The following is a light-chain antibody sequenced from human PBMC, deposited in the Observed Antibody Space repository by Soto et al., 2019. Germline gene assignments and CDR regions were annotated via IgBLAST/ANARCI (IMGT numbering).Light chain of an antibody. CDR3: QQYDGALWT. Sequence: EIALTQSPGTLSLSPGERATLSCRASQSVSSSYLAWYQQKPGQAPRLLIFGASNRATGIPDSFTGSGSGTDFTLTISRLEPEDFAVYYCQQYDGALWTFGQGTKVEIK. CDR1: QSVSSSY. V-gene: IGKV3-20*01. CDR2: GAS. J-gene: IGKJ1*01.